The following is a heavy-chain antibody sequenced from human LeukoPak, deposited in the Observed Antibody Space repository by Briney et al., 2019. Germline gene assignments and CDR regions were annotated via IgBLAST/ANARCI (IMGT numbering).Heavy chain of an antibody. J-gene: IGHJ3*02. V-gene: IGHV4-59*08. CDR2: IYYSGST. CDR1: GGSISSYY. D-gene: IGHD2-15*01. CDR3: ATAYCSGGSCYHGGGAFDI. Sequence: SETLSLTCTVSGGSISSYYWSWIRQPPGKGLEWIGYIYYSGSTNYNPSLKSRVTISVDTSKNQFSLKLSSVTAADTAVYYCATAYCSGGSCYHGGGAFDIWGQGTMVTVSS.